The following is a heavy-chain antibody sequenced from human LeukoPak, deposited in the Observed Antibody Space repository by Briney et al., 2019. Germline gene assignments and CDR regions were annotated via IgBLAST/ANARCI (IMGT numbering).Heavy chain of an antibody. CDR1: GGSISSSSYY. Sequence: SETLSLTCTVSGGSISSSSYYWGWIRQPPGKGLEWIGSIYYSGSTYHNPSLKSRVTISVDTSKNQFSLKLSSVTAADTAVYYCARHGPIVVVPAAIGWFDPWGQGTLVTVSS. V-gene: IGHV4-39*01. D-gene: IGHD2-2*01. CDR3: ARHGPIVVVPAAIGWFDP. J-gene: IGHJ5*02. CDR2: IYYSGST.